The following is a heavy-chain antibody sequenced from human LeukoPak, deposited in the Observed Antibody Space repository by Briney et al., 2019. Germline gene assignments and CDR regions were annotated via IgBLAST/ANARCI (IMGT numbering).Heavy chain of an antibody. J-gene: IGHJ4*02. CDR2: IYYSGST. CDR1: GGSISSSSYY. Sequence: WETLSLTCTVSGGSISSSSYYWGWIRQPPGKGLEWIGTIYYSGSTYYNPSLKSRVTISVDTSKNQFSLKLSSVTAADTAVYYCVGTVTTDYWGQGTLVIVSS. V-gene: IGHV4-39*01. CDR3: VGTVTTDY. D-gene: IGHD4-17*01.